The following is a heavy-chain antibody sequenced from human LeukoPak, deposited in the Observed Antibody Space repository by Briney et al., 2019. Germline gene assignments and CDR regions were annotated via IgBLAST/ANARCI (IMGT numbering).Heavy chain of an antibody. Sequence: GGSLRLSCAASGFTFSSYGMSWVRQAPGKGLEWVSAISGSGGSTYYADSVKGRFTISRDNSKNTLYLQMNSLRAEDTALYYCAKDRRDGYNSGGFDYWGQGTLVTVSS. V-gene: IGHV3-23*01. CDR3: AKDRRDGYNSGGFDY. CDR2: ISGSGGST. J-gene: IGHJ4*02. CDR1: GFTFSSYG. D-gene: IGHD5-24*01.